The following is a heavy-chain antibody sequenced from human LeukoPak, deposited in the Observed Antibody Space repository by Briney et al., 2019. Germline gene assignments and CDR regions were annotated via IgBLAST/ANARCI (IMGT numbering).Heavy chain of an antibody. Sequence: GGSLRLSCAASGFTFSSYWMSWVRQAPGKGLEWVANIKQDGSEKYYVDSVKGRFTISRDNAKNSLYLQMNSLRAEDTAVYYCAREYYDSSGYYYYYYYYMDVWGRGTTVTVSS. D-gene: IGHD3-22*01. CDR3: AREYYDSSGYYYYYYYYMDV. V-gene: IGHV3-7*01. CDR1: GFTFSSYW. J-gene: IGHJ6*03. CDR2: IKQDGSEK.